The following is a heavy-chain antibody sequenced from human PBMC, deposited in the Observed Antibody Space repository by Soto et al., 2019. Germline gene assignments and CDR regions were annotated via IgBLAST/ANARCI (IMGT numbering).Heavy chain of an antibody. Sequence: EVQLVESGGGLIQPGGSLRLSCAASGLSVSTNYMTWVRQAPGKGLEWVSGIYGGDSTYYADSVKGRFTISRDKSKNTLYLQMNSLTAEDTAVYYCARVRGYSYTFDYWGPGTLVTVSS. J-gene: IGHJ4*02. CDR3: ARVRGYSYTFDY. CDR2: IYGGDST. D-gene: IGHD5-12*01. V-gene: IGHV3-53*01. CDR1: GLSVSTNY.